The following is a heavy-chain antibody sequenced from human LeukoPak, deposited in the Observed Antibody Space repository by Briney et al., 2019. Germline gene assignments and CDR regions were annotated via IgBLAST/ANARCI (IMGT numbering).Heavy chain of an antibody. CDR2: IYSSGST. Sequence: PSETLSLTRTVSGGSISNYYWSWIRQPPGKGLEWIGYIYSSGSTDYNPSLKSRVTISVDTSKKQFSLMLSSVTAADTVVYYCARRYSSSWYVEGYFDYWGQGTLVTVSS. D-gene: IGHD6-13*01. V-gene: IGHV4-59*08. CDR3: ARRYSSSWYVEGYFDY. J-gene: IGHJ4*02. CDR1: GGSISNYY.